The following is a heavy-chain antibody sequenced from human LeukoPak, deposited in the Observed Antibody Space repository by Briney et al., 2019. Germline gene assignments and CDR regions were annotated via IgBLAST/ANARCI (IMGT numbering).Heavy chain of an antibody. D-gene: IGHD6-13*01. Sequence: ASVKVSCKASGHTFINYGISWVRQAPGQGLEWMGWINPNSGGTNYAQKFQGRVTMTRDTSISTAYMELSRLRSDDTAVYYCARGIAARRGDYWGQGTLVTVSS. CDR1: GHTFINYG. V-gene: IGHV1-2*02. J-gene: IGHJ4*02. CDR2: INPNSGGT. CDR3: ARGIAARRGDY.